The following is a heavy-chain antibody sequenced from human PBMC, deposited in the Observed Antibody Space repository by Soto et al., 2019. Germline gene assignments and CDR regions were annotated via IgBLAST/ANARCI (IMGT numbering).Heavy chain of an antibody. J-gene: IGHJ6*02. CDR2: IDWDDDK. CDR3: ARMSVCSGGSCYSDYGMDV. V-gene: IGHV2-70*04. CDR1: GLSLSTSGMR. Sequence: SGPTLVNPTQTLTLTCTFSGLSLSTSGMRVSWIRQPPGKALEWLARIDWDDDKFYSTSLKTRLTISKDTSKNQVVLTMTNMDPVDTATYYCARMSVCSGGSCYSDYGMDVWGQGTTVTVSS. D-gene: IGHD2-15*01.